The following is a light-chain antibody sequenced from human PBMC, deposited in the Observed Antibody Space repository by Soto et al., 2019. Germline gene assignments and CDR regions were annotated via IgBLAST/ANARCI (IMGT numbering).Light chain of an antibody. CDR1: SSNIRSHT. J-gene: IGLJ3*02. V-gene: IGLV1-44*01. Sequence: QSVLTQPPSASGTPGQRVIMSCSGSSSNIRSHTVNWYQQLPGTAPKLLIYSNNQRLSGVPDRFSGSKSGTSASLAISGLQSEDEADYYCAAWDDSLNGVAFGGGTKLTVL. CDR2: SNN. CDR3: AAWDDSLNGVA.